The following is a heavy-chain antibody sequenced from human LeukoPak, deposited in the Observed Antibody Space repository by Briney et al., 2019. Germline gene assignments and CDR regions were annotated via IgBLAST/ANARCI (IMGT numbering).Heavy chain of an antibody. CDR3: ARAVGGVVTAIVGGFDY. V-gene: IGHV4-39*07. Sequence: PSETLSLTCTVSGGSISSSYSYWGWIRQPPGKGLEWIGNIYYSGSTNYNPSLKSRVTISVDTSKNQFSLKLSSVTAADTAVYYCARAVGGVVTAIVGGFDYWGQGTLVTVSS. CDR2: IYYSGST. D-gene: IGHD2-21*02. CDR1: GGSISSSYSY. J-gene: IGHJ4*02.